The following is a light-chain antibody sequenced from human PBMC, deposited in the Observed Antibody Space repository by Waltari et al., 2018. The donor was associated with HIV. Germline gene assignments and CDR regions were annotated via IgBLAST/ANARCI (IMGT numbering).Light chain of an antibody. J-gene: IGLJ3*02. CDR1: HSDFGVYGF. CDR3: ASFTDDSTIL. Sequence: SAVTQPASVSGLPGQSITISCTGDHSDFGVYGFVSWYQQPPGKLPRLIRYDGDSRASGISARVSGSQSGHTASLNISGLRAEDEADYYCASFTDDSTILFGGGTKVTVL. CDR2: DGD. V-gene: IGLV2-14*03.